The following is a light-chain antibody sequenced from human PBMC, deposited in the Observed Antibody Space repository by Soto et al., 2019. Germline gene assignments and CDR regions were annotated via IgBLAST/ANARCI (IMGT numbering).Light chain of an antibody. Sequence: QSVLTQPASVSGSPGQSITISCTGTARNIGGYQFVSWYQQHPDKAPKLIIVDVTKRPSGISSRFSASKSGTTASLAISGLLPEDEAQYYCQSYSSSETPVVFGGGTKLTVL. CDR3: QSYSSSETPVV. CDR1: ARNIGGYQF. CDR2: DVT. J-gene: IGLJ2*01. V-gene: IGLV2-14*03.